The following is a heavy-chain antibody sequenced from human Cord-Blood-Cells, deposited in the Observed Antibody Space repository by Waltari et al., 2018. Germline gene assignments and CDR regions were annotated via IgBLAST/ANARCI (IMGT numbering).Heavy chain of an antibody. Sequence: SSYGMHWVRQAPGKGLEWVAVISYDGSNKYYADSVKGRFTISRDNSKNTLYLQMNSLRAEDMAVYYCEGLADAFDIWGQGTMVTVSS. CDR2: ISYDGSNK. CDR3: EGLADAFDI. V-gene: IGHV3-30*03. J-gene: IGHJ3*02. CDR1: SSYG.